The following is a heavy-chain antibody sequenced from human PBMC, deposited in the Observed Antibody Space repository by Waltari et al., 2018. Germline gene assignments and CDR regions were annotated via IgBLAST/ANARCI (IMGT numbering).Heavy chain of an antibody. CDR1: GFTVSSNY. Sequence: EVPLVESGGGLIQPGGSLRLSCAASGFTVSSNYLSWVRQAPGKGLEWVSVIYSGGSTYYADSVKGRFTISRDNSKNTLYLQMNSLRAEDTAVYYCARVPDPYYFDYWGQGTLVTVSS. CDR2: IYSGGST. V-gene: IGHV3-53*01. J-gene: IGHJ4*02. CDR3: ARVPDPYYFDY.